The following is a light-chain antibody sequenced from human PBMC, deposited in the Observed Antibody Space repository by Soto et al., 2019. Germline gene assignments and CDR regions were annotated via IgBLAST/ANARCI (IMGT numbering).Light chain of an antibody. CDR1: QSLLHSNGYNY. CDR2: LGS. Sequence: DIVMTQSPLSLPVTPGEPASISCRSSQSLLHSNGYNYLDWYLQKPGQSPQLLISLGSNRASGVPDRFSGSGSGTDFTLKISRVEAEDVGVYYCMQALQTPVTFGGGTKVEIK. V-gene: IGKV2-28*01. J-gene: IGKJ4*01. CDR3: MQALQTPVT.